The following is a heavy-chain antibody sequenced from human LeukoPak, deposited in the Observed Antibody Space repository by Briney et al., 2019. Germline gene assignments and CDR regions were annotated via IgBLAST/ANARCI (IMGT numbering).Heavy chain of an antibody. J-gene: IGHJ4*02. CDR2: IYYSGST. V-gene: IGHV4-39*01. CDR1: GDSISSSSYY. CDR3: ARPFRSGYWFY. D-gene: IGHD3-22*01. Sequence: SETLSLTCTVSGDSISSSSYYWGWIRQPPGKGLEWIGSIYYSGSTYYNPSLKSRLTISVDTSKNQFSLKLSSVTAADTAVYYCARPFRSGYWFYWGQGTLVTVSS.